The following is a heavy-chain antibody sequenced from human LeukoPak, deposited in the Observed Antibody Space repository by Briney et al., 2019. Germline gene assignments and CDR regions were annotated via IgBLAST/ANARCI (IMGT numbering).Heavy chain of an antibody. CDR1: GYTFTSSV. CDR3: ARESASTFDY. D-gene: IGHD2-2*01. V-gene: IGHV1-18*01. Sequence: ASVKLSCNASGYTFTSSVISWVRRAPGQGLEWIGWISAYNGNTNYAQKLQGRVTMTTDTSTSTAYLELRSLRSHDSPVYGCARESASTFDYWGQGTLVTVSS. CDR2: ISAYNGNT. J-gene: IGHJ4*02.